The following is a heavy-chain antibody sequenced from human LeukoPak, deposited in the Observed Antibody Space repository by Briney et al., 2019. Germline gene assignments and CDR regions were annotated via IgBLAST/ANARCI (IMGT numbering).Heavy chain of an antibody. CDR1: GGSISSGGYS. D-gene: IGHD1-26*01. CDR2: IYHSGST. CDR3: ARDHRWELALDY. V-gene: IGHV4-30-2*01. Sequence: PSETLSLTCAVSGGSISSGGYSWSWIRQPPGKGLEWIGYIYHSGSTYYNPSLKSRVTISVDTSKNQFSLKLSSVTAADTAVYYCARDHRWELALDYWGQGTLVTVSS. J-gene: IGHJ4*02.